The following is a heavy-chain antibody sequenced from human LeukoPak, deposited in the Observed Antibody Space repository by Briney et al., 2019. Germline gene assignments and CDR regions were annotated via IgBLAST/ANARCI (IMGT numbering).Heavy chain of an antibody. J-gene: IGHJ4*02. D-gene: IGHD1-20*01. CDR1: GGSFSGYY. CDR3: ARYTFPSDNWNDVFS. CDR2: INHSGST. Sequence: PSETLSLTCAVYGGSFSGYYWSWIRQPPGKGLEWIGEINHSGSTNYNPSLKSRVTISVDTSKNQFSLKLSSVTAADTAVYYCARYTFPSDNWNDVFSWGQGTLVTVSS. V-gene: IGHV4-34*01.